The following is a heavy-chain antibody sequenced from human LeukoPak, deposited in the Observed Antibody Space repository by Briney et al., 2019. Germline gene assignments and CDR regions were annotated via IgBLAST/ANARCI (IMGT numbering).Heavy chain of an antibody. Sequence: GGSLRLSCAASGFTFSYYGMHWVRQAPGKGLEWVAFIRYSASDEYYADSVKGRFTISRDNSKNTLYLQMNSLRPEDTAVYYCARDPTSSWETAFDIWGQGTMVTVSS. V-gene: IGHV3-30*02. CDR1: GFTFSYYG. CDR3: ARDPTSSWETAFDI. CDR2: IRYSASDE. D-gene: IGHD1-26*01. J-gene: IGHJ3*02.